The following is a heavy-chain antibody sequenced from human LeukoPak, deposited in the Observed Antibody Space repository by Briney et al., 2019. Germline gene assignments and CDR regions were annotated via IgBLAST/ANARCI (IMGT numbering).Heavy chain of an antibody. V-gene: IGHV1-8*01. Sequence: ASVKVSCKASGYTFTSYDINWVRQATGQGLAWMGWMNPNSGNTGYAQKFQGRVTMTRNTSISTAYMELSSLRSEDTAVYYCATHHGYSSSSLDYWGQGTLVTVSS. CDR3: ATHHGYSSSSLDY. J-gene: IGHJ4*02. CDR1: GYTFTSYD. CDR2: MNPNSGNT. D-gene: IGHD6-6*01.